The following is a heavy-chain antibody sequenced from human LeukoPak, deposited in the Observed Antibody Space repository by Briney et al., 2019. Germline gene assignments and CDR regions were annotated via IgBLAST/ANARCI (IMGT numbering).Heavy chain of an antibody. CDR2: INPKSGGT. Sequence: ASVKVSCKASGYTFTGYYMHWVRHAPGQGLELMGWINPKSGGTNYAQKFQGRVTMTRDTSISTAYMELSRLRSDDTAVYYCARGPTVTTDYYYYYMDVWGKGTTVTVSS. CDR3: ARGPTVTTDYYYYYMDV. CDR1: GYTFTGYY. J-gene: IGHJ6*03. V-gene: IGHV1-2*02. D-gene: IGHD4-17*01.